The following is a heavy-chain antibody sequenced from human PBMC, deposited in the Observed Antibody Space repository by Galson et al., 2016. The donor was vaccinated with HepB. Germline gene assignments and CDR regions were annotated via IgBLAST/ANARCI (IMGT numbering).Heavy chain of an antibody. CDR3: AKDEGSGSYYGGYKFGIDV. V-gene: IGHV3-9*01. Sequence: SLRLSCAASGFTFDDYAMHWVRQAPGKGLEWVASISWNRGNIDYADSVKGRFTISRDNAKNSLYLQMSSLRPEDTAFYYCAKDEGSGSYYGGYKFGIDVRGQGTTVSVSS. D-gene: IGHD1-26*01. CDR2: ISWNRGNI. J-gene: IGHJ6*02. CDR1: GFTFDDYA.